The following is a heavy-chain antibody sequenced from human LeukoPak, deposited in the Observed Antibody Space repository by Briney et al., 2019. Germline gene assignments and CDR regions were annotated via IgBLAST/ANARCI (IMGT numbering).Heavy chain of an antibody. J-gene: IGHJ6*02. CDR2: INPSGGST. CDR1: GYTFTSYY. D-gene: IGHD3-3*01. Sequence: GASVNVSCKASGYTFTSYYMHWVRQAPGQGLEWMGIINPSGGSTSYAQKFQGRVTMTRDTSTSTVYMELSSLRSEDTAVYYCARDLTPYYDFWSGYYTYYYGMDVWGQGTTVTVSS. V-gene: IGHV1-46*01. CDR3: ARDLTPYYDFWSGYYTYYYGMDV.